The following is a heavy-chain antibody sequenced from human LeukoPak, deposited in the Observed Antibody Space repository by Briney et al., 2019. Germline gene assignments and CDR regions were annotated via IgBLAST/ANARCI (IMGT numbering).Heavy chain of an antibody. CDR1: RFTVSSNY. Sequence: QPGGSLRLSCAASRFTVSSNYMSWVRQAPGKGLEWVSVIYSGGSTYYADSVKGRFTISRDNSKNTLYLQMNSLRAEDTAVYYCARDSFYGSGSYYNEYYYGMDVWGQGTTVTVSS. CDR3: ARDSFYGSGSYYNEYYYGMDV. V-gene: IGHV3-66*01. D-gene: IGHD3-10*01. CDR2: IYSGGST. J-gene: IGHJ6*02.